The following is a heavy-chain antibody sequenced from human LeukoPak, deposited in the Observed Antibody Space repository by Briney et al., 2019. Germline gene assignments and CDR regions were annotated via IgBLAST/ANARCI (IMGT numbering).Heavy chain of an antibody. J-gene: IGHJ4*02. Sequence: SETLSLTCSVSGASISTYYWSWIRQPPGKGLEWIGYIYYSGSTYYNPSLKSRVTISVDTSKNQFSLKLSSVTAADTAVYYCARDDYYDSSGGDYWGQGILVTVSS. CDR3: ARDDYYDSSGGDY. CDR2: IYYSGST. V-gene: IGHV4-30-4*01. CDR1: GASISTYY. D-gene: IGHD3-22*01.